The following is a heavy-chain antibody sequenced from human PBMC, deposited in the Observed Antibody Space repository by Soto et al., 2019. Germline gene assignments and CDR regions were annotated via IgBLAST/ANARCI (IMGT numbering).Heavy chain of an antibody. J-gene: IGHJ3*02. CDR3: TTATWIQLWLDAFGI. CDR2: IKSKTDGGTT. V-gene: IGHV3-15*07. Sequence: PGGSLRLSCAASGFTFSNAWMNWVRQAPGKGLEWVGRIKSKTDGGTTDYAAPVKGRFTISRDDSKNTLYLQMNSLKTEDIAVYYCTTATWIQLWLDAFGIWGQGTMVTVSS. D-gene: IGHD5-18*01. CDR1: GFTFSNAW.